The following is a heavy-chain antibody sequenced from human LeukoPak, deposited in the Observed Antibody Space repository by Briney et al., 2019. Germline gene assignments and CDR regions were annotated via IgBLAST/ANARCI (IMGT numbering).Heavy chain of an antibody. J-gene: IGHJ6*02. Sequence: SETPSLTCTVSGGSISSGSYYWSWIRQPAGKGLEWIGRIYTSGSTNYNPSLKSRVTISVDTSKNQFSLKLSSVTAADTAVYYCAREGKGDMITFGGVIDPYYYYGMDVWGQGTTVTASS. CDR2: IYTSGST. D-gene: IGHD3-16*02. V-gene: IGHV4-61*02. CDR1: GGSISSGSYY. CDR3: AREGKGDMITFGGVIDPYYYYGMDV.